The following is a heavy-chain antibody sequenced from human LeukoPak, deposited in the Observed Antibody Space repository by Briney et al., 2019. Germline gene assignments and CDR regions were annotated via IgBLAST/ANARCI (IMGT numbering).Heavy chain of an antibody. V-gene: IGHV4-30-4*08. CDR1: GGSFSSGDYY. CDR3: AALRYYYYYMGV. J-gene: IGHJ6*03. CDR2: PYYSGNT. Sequence: PSETLSLTCTVSGGSFSSGDYYWNWIRQPPGKGLEWIGYPYYSGNTYYNPSLKSRITISVDTSKKQFSLKLSSVTAADTAVYYCAALRYYYYYMGVWGQGTTVTVSS.